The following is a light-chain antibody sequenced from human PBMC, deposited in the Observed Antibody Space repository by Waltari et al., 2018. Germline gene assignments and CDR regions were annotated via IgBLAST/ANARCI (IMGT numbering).Light chain of an antibody. J-gene: IGKJ1*01. CDR1: QNVLSSSYNKNH. Sequence: DIVMTQSPDSMAVSLGERATINCRSSQNVLSSSYNKNHLAWYQHKPGQPPKLLVYWASTRESGVPDRFSGSGSGTDFTLSISSLQAEDVAVYYCQQYYGIPTFGQGTKVEVK. CDR3: QQYYGIPT. CDR2: WAS. V-gene: IGKV4-1*01.